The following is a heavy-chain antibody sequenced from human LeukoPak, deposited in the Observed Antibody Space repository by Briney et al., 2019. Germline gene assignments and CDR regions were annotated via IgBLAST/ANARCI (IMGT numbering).Heavy chain of an antibody. CDR3: ARRGYDSSGYYYAY. D-gene: IGHD3-22*01. V-gene: IGHV4-30-4*01. CDR2: IYYSGST. Sequence: SHTLSLTCTVFGGSISSGDYYWSWIRQPPGTGLEWIGYIYYSGSTYYNPSLKSRVTISVDTSKNQFSLKLSSVAAADTAVYYCARRGYDSSGYYYAYWGQGTLVTVSS. J-gene: IGHJ4*02. CDR1: GGSISSGDYY.